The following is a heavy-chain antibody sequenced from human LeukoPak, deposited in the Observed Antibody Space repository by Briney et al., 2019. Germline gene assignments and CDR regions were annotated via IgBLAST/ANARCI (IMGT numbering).Heavy chain of an antibody. V-gene: IGHV3-33*01. Sequence: PGGSLRLSCAASGFTFSSYGMYWVRQAPGKGLEWVAVIWYDGSNKYYADSVKGRFTISRDNSKNTLYLQMNSLRAEDTAVYYCARETFVDTAMVYDYWGQGTLVTVSS. CDR1: GFTFSSYG. CDR2: IWYDGSNK. J-gene: IGHJ4*02. CDR3: ARETFVDTAMVYDY. D-gene: IGHD5-18*01.